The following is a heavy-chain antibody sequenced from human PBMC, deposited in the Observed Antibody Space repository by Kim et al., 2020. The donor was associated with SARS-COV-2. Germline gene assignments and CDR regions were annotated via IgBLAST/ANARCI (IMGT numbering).Heavy chain of an antibody. Sequence: ASVKVSCKASGYTFTSYYMHWVRQAPGQGLEWMGIINPSGGSTSYAQKFQGRVTMTRDTSTSTVYMELSSLRSEDTAVYYCALLGVWFGELLSRYGMDVWGQGTTVTVSS. CDR3: ALLGVWFGELLSRYGMDV. D-gene: IGHD3-10*01. V-gene: IGHV1-46*01. CDR1: GYTFTSYY. J-gene: IGHJ6*02. CDR2: INPSGGST.